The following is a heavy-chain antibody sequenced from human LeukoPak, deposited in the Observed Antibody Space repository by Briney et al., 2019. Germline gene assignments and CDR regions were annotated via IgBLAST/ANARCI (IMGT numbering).Heavy chain of an antibody. J-gene: IGHJ4*02. V-gene: IGHV4-59*08. CDR2: IYSNVST. CDR1: GGSISSYY. D-gene: IGHD2-21*02. CDR3: ARHRLAYCGGDCSGGIDY. Sequence: SETLSLTCTVSGGSISSYYWTWILQPPGKGLEWIGYIYSNVSTNYNPSLKSRVTISVDASKNQFSLKLSSVTAADTAVYYCARHRLAYCGGDCSGGIDYWGQGTLVTVSS.